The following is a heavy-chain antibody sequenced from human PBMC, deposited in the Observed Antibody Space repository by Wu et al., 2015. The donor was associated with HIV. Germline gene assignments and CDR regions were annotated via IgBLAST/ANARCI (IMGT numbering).Heavy chain of an antibody. V-gene: IGHV1-69*13. CDR3: AKTTRIDRNGIHVYHHYGMDV. Sequence: QVQLVQSGAEVKKPGSSVKVSCKASGGTFSSYAINWVRQAPGQGLEWMGRIIHIFGTATYAQKFQGRVTITADESTSTAYMELSGLKSEDTAIYYCAKTTRIDRNGIHVYHHYGMDVWGQGTTVTVS. CDR2: IIHIFGTA. CDR1: GGTFSSYA. J-gene: IGHJ6*02. D-gene: IGHD1-1*01.